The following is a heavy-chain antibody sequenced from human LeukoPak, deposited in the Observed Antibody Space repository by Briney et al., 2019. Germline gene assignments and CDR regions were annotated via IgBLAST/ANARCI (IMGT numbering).Heavy chain of an antibody. CDR3: AKNGAAAAALES. CDR1: GFTFSSFG. CDR2: KRFDGANL. V-gene: IGHV3-30*02. D-gene: IGHD6-25*01. Sequence: GGSLRLSCSASGFTFSSFGMYWVRQAPGKGLEWVAFKRFDGANLYYSESVKGRFTISRDNSKDTLYLQMDSLTTEDTALYYCAKNGAAAAALESWGQGTRVTVAS. J-gene: IGHJ4*02.